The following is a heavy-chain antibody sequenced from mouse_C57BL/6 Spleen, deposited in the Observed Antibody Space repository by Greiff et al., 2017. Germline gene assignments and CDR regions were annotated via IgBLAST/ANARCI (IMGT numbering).Heavy chain of an antibody. CDR2: IDPETGGT. CDR1: GYTFTDYE. Sequence: QVQLQQSGAELVRPGASVTLSCKASGYTFTDYEMHWVKQTPVHGLEWIGAIDPETGGTAYNQKFKGKTILTADTSSSTAYMGLRNLTSEDSAVYDCARGGSAVVSYYAMDYWGQGTSVTVSA. CDR3: ARGGSAVVSYYAMDY. V-gene: IGHV1-15*01. J-gene: IGHJ4*01. D-gene: IGHD1-1*01.